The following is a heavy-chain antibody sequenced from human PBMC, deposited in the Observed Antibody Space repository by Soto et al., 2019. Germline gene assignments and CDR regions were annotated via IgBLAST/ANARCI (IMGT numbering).Heavy chain of an antibody. CDR2: IYYSGST. Sequence: QVQLQESGPGLVKPSQTLSLTCTVSGGSISSGGYYWSWIRQHPGKGLDWIGYIYYSGSTYYNPSLKSRVTISVDASKNQFSLKLSSVTAADTAVYYCAASYYYDSSGSPGVDYWGQGTLVTVSS. J-gene: IGHJ4*02. D-gene: IGHD3-22*01. CDR3: AASYYYDSSGSPGVDY. V-gene: IGHV4-31*03. CDR1: GGSISSGGYY.